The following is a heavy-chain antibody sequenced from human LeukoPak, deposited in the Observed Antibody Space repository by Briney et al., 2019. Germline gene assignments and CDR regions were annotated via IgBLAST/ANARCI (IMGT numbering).Heavy chain of an antibody. CDR3: ARGSVSGGSPADY. D-gene: IGHD1-26*01. CDR2: ISSSSSYI. J-gene: IGHJ4*02. V-gene: IGHV3-21*01. Sequence: GGSLRLSCAASGFTFSSYSMNWLRPAPGKGLEWFSSISSSSSYIYYAVSVKGRFTIYRDNAKNSLYLQMNNLRAEDTAVYYCARGSVSGGSPADYWGEGTLVTVSS. CDR1: GFTFSSYS.